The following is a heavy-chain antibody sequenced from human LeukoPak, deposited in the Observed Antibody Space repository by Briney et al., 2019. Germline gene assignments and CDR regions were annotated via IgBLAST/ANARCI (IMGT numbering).Heavy chain of an antibody. Sequence: ALEKVYCKASGYTFTRYGITWVRQAPGQGLEWMGWINPNSGGTNYAQKFQGRVTMTRDTSISTAYMELSGLRSDDTAVYYCARDRLLWFGELNWFDPWGQGTLVTVSS. D-gene: IGHD3-10*01. CDR2: INPNSGGT. CDR3: ARDRLLWFGELNWFDP. CDR1: GYTFTRYG. J-gene: IGHJ5*02. V-gene: IGHV1-2*02.